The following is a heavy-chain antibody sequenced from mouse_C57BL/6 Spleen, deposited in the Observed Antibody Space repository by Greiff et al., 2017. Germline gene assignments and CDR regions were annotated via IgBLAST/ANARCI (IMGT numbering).Heavy chain of an antibody. V-gene: IGHV1-82*01. J-gene: IGHJ4*01. CDR1: GYAFSSSW. CDR3: ARDYGYDFYAMGD. CDR2: IYPGDGDT. Sequence: QVQLQQSGPELVKPGASVKLSCKASGYAFSSSWMNWVRQRPGKGLEWIGRIYPGDGDTNYHGKFKGKATLTEDKSSSTAYMQLSSLTSEDSAVYCCARDYGYDFYAMGDWGQGTSVTVAS. D-gene: IGHD2-2*01.